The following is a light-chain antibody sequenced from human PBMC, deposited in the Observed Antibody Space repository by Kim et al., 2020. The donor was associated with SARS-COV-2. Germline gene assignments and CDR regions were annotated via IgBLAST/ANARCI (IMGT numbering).Light chain of an antibody. CDR1: CRDVGAYNH. J-gene: IGLJ2*01. Sequence: GQPITSSGTETCRDVGAYNHVSCYQQHPGKAPKLMIYDVSKRPSGVSNRFSGSKSGNTASLTISGLQAEDEADYYCSSYTTSDTVVFGGGTQLTVL. CDR2: DVS. V-gene: IGLV2-14*03. CDR3: SSYTTSDTVV.